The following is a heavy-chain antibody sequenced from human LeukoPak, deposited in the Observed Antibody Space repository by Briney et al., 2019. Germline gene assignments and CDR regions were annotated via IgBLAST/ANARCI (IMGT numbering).Heavy chain of an antibody. CDR1: GFTFSSYS. V-gene: IGHV3-21*01. J-gene: IGHJ4*02. Sequence: GGSLRLSCAASGFTFSSYSMNWVRQAPGKGLEWVSSISSSSSYIYYADSVKGRFTISRDNAKNSLYLQMNSLRAEDTAVYYCASGGWLPFDYWGREPWSPSPQ. CDR3: ASGGWLPFDY. D-gene: IGHD6-19*01. CDR2: ISSSSSYI.